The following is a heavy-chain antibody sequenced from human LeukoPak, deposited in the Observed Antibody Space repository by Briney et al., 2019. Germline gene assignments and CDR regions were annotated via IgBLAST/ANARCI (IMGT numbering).Heavy chain of an antibody. CDR1: GSTLSSYS. D-gene: IGHD3-16*01. J-gene: IGHJ4*02. Sequence: GGSLRLSCAASGSTLSSYSMSWVRQAPGKGLEWVAALSVGGGDTYYADSVKGRFTISRDISKSTLYLQMNGLRAEDTATYYCARDYTEGITWYYYFDYWGQGTLVSVSS. CDR3: ARDYTEGITWYYYFDY. V-gene: IGHV3-23*01. CDR2: LSVGGGDT.